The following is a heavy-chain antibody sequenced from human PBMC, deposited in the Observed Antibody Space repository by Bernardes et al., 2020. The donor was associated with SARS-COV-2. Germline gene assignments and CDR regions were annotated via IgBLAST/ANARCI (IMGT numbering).Heavy chain of an antibody. D-gene: IGHD3-10*01. Sequence: GGSLRVSCAASGFTFSSYAMHWVRQAPGKGLEWVAVISYDGSNKYYADSVKGRFTISRDNSKNTLYLQMNSLRAEDTAVYYCASLITMVRGVPDYWGQGTLVTVSS. J-gene: IGHJ4*02. CDR3: ASLITMVRGVPDY. CDR1: GFTFSSYA. CDR2: ISYDGSNK. V-gene: IGHV3-30-3*01.